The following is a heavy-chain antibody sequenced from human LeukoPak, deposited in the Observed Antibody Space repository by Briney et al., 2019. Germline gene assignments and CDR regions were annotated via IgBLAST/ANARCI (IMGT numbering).Heavy chain of an antibody. J-gene: IGHJ4*02. V-gene: IGHV4-31*03. CDR1: GGSISSGGYY. Sequence: SQTLSLTCTVSGGSISSGGYYWSWLRQHPGQGLEWIGYIYYSGSTYYNPSPKSRVTISVDTSKNQFSLKLSSVTAADTAVYYCARARGYYDSSGYYIRLRYFGYWGEGTLVTVSS. CDR3: ARARGYYDSSGYYIRLRYFGY. CDR2: IYYSGST. D-gene: IGHD3-22*01.